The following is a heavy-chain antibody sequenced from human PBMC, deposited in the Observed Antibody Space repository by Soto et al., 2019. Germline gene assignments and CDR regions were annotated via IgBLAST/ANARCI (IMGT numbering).Heavy chain of an antibody. D-gene: IGHD4-17*01. J-gene: IGHJ4*02. Sequence: PSETLSLTCTVSGGSISSGGYYWSWIRQHPGKGLEWIGYIYYSGSTYYNPSLKSRVTISVDTSKNQFSLKLSSVTAADTAVYYCARTPLRDYGGFDYWGQGTLVTVSS. CDR3: ARTPLRDYGGFDY. CDR1: GGSISSGGYY. CDR2: IYYSGST. V-gene: IGHV4-31*03.